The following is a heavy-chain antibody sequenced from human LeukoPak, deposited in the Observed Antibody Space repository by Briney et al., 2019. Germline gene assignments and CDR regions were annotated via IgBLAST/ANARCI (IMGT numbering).Heavy chain of an antibody. D-gene: IGHD3-22*01. Sequence: SDTLSLTCAVYGGSFSGYYWSWIRQPPGKGLEWIGEINHSGSTNYNPSLKSRVTISVDTSMNQFSLKLSSVTAADTAVYYCARVPASSLNYDSSGYYYSGLYYFDYWGQGTLVTVSS. CDR3: ARVPASSLNYDSSGYYYSGLYYFDY. J-gene: IGHJ4*02. V-gene: IGHV4-34*01. CDR2: INHSGST. CDR1: GGSFSGYY.